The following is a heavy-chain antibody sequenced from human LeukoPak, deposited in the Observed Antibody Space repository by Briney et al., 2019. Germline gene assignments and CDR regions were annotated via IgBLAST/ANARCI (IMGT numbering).Heavy chain of an antibody. CDR3: ARDVGYSAYD. D-gene: IGHD5-12*01. Sequence: TGGSLRLSCAASGFTFRSSWMHWVRQGPGKGLVLVSRINNDGSATTYADSVKGRFTISRDTAKNTVFLQMNSLRAEDTAVYYCARDVGYSAYDWGQGTLVTVSS. CDR2: INNDGSAT. V-gene: IGHV3-74*01. CDR1: GFTFRSSW. J-gene: IGHJ4*02.